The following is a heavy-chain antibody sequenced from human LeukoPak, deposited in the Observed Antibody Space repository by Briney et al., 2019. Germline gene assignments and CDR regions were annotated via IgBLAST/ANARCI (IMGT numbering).Heavy chain of an antibody. CDR1: GFTFSSYA. V-gene: IGHV3-7*03. CDR3: ARPGYSYSYYYGMDV. Sequence: GGSLRLSCAASGFTFSSYAMHWVRQAPGKGLEWVANIKQDGSEKYYVDSVKGRFTISRDNAKYSLYLQMNSLRAEDTAVYYCARPGYSYSYYYGMDVWGQGTTVTVSS. D-gene: IGHD5-18*01. CDR2: IKQDGSEK. J-gene: IGHJ6*02.